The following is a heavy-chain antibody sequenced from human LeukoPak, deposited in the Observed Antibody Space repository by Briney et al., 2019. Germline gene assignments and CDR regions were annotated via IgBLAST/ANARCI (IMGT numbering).Heavy chain of an antibody. Sequence: PGGSLRLSCAASGFTFSSNEMNWVRQAPGKGLEWVSYMSGTGSAIFYADSVRGRFTISRDNAKNSLYLHMNSLRAEDTAVYYCARHVVAVGFDYWGQGTLVTVSS. D-gene: IGHD3-22*01. CDR2: MSGTGSAI. J-gene: IGHJ4*02. CDR1: GFTFSSNE. V-gene: IGHV3-48*03. CDR3: ARHVVAVGFDY.